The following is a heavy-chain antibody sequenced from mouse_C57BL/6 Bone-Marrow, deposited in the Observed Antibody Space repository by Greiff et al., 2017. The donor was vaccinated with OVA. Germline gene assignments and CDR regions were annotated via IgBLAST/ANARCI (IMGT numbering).Heavy chain of an antibody. Sequence: QVQLQQPGAELVKPGASVKLSCKASGYTFTSYWMHWVKQRPGRGLEWIGRIDPNSGGTKYNEKFKSKATLTVDKPSSTAYMQLISLTSEDSAVYYWARSYDGYLLYFDYWGQGTTLTVSS. V-gene: IGHV1-72*01. CDR1: GYTFTSYW. D-gene: IGHD2-3*01. CDR3: ARSYDGYLLYFDY. CDR2: IDPNSGGT. J-gene: IGHJ2*01.